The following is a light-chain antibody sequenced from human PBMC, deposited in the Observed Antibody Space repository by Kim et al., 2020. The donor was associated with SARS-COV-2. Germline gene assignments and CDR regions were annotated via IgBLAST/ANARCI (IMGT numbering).Light chain of an antibody. CDR2: QDS. Sequence: SYELTQPPSVSVSPGQTASITCSGDKLGDKYACWYQQKPGQSPVVVIYQDSKRPSVIPERFSGSNSGNTATLTISVTQAMDEADYYCQAWDSRTHWVFGGGTKVTVL. V-gene: IGLV3-1*01. CDR3: QAWDSRTHWV. J-gene: IGLJ3*02. CDR1: KLGDKY.